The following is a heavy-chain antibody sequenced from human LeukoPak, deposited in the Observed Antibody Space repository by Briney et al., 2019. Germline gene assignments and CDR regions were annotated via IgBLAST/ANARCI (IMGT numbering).Heavy chain of an antibody. CDR3: ARLLVNYDAFDI. CDR2: IYYSGGT. V-gene: IGHV4-59*08. D-gene: IGHD1-7*01. J-gene: IGHJ3*02. Sequence: PSETLSLTCTVSGGSISSYYWSWIRQPPGKGLEWIGYIYYSGGTNYNPSLKSRVTISVDTSKNQFSLKLSSVTAADTAVYYCARLLVNYDAFDIWGQGTMVTVSS. CDR1: GGSISSYY.